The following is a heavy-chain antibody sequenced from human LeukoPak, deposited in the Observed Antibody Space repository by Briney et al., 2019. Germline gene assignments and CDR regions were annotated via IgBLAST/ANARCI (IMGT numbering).Heavy chain of an antibody. D-gene: IGHD1-26*01. CDR2: IYSGGST. Sequence: PGGSLRLSCAASGFTVSSNYMSWVRQAPGKGLEWVSVIYSGGSTYYADSVKGRFTISRDNSKNTLYLQMNSLRAEDTAVYYCARDAGGSYGYIDHWGQGTLVTVSS. V-gene: IGHV3-66*02. CDR3: ARDAGGSYGYIDH. CDR1: GFTVSSNY. J-gene: IGHJ4*02.